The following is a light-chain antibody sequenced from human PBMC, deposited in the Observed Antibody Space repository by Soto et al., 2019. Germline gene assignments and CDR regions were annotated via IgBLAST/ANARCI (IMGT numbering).Light chain of an antibody. V-gene: IGKV3-20*01. J-gene: IGKJ2*01. CDR2: AAS. CDR1: QSVSANF. Sequence: EIVLTQSPGTLSLSPGERATLSCRASQSVSANFVAWYQQKPGQPPRLFIFAASGRAAGIPDRFSGSGSGTDFTLTICRLEPDDLEVYSCQQYGSSPYTFAQGTKLGI. CDR3: QQYGSSPYT.